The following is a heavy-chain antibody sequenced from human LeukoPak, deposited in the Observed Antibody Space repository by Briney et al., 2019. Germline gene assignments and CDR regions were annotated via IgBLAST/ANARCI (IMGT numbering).Heavy chain of an antibody. CDR2: ISSSSNYI. D-gene: IGHD4-23*01. CDR3: ARGPVVLEYFDY. CDR1: GFTFSGYS. V-gene: IGHV3-21*01. J-gene: IGHJ4*02. Sequence: PGGSLRLSCAASGFTFSGYSMNWVRQAPGKGLEWVSSISSSSNYISYADSVKGRFTISRDNAKNSLYLQMNSLRAEDTAVYFCARGPVVLEYFDYWGQGTLVTVSS.